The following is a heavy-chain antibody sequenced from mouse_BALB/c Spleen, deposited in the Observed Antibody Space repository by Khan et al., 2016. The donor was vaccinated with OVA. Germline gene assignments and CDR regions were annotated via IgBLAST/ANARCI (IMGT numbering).Heavy chain of an antibody. CDR1: GFTFRSYG. J-gene: IGHJ2*01. V-gene: IGHV5-17*02. D-gene: IGHD1-1*01. Sequence: EVELVESGGDLVQPGGSRKLSCAASGFTFRSYGMHLVRQAPEKGLAWVAYLSGDSNTIYYADTVKGRFTISRYNPRNTLFLQMTSLMSEDTAMYYCATSYFYGYYFDYWGPGTTLTVSS. CDR2: LSGDSNTI. CDR3: ATSYFYGYYFDY.